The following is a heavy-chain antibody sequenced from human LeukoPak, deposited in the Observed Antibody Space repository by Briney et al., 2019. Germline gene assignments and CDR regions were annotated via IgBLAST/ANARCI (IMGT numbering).Heavy chain of an antibody. D-gene: IGHD2-21*01. V-gene: IGHV3-53*05. CDR3: AREGYYAFDI. CDR2: IHSGGTT. Sequence: PGGSLRLSCAASGFTVSSSYMSWVRQAPGKGLEWVSTIHSGGTTYYADSVKGRFTISRDNSMNTLYLEVNSLRAEDTAVYYCAREGYYAFDIWGQGTMVTVSS. J-gene: IGHJ3*02. CDR1: GFTVSSSY.